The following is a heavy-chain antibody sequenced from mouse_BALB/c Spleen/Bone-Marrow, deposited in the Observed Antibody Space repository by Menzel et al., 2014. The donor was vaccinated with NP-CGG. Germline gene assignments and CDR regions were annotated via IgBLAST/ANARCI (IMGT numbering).Heavy chain of an antibody. Sequence: LQQSGSELVRPGASVKLSCKASGYTFTSYWMHWVKQRPGQGLEWIGNIYPGTGSTNYDEKFKGKATLTVDTSSSTAYMRLSSLTSEDSAVYYCARWLLLDYWGQGTTLTVSS. CDR2: IYPGTGST. D-gene: IGHD2-3*01. CDR3: ARWLLLDY. J-gene: IGHJ2*01. CDR1: GYTFTSYW. V-gene: IGHV1S22*01.